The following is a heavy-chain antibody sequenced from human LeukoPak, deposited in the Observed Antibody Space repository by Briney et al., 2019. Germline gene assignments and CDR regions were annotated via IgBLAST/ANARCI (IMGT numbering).Heavy chain of an antibody. J-gene: IGHJ3*02. CDR3: ARGNYDSTGYYYMGDTLDI. CDR2: IYISGST. D-gene: IGHD3-22*01. CDR1: GGSITNYY. V-gene: IGHV4-4*07. Sequence: PSETLSLTCPVSGGSITNYYWNWIRQPAGKGLEWIGHIYISGSTNYNPSLKSRVTMSVDTSKNQFSLKVNSVTAADTAVYYCARGNYDSTGYYYMGDTLDIWGQGTMVTVSS.